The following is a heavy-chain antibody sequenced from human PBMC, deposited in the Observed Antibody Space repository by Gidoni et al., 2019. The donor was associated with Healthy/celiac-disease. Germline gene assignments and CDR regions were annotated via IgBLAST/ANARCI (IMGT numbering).Heavy chain of an antibody. CDR2: IIPIFGTA. Sequence: QVQLVQSGAEVKKPGASVKVSGRASGGTFSSYAISWVRQAPGQGLEWMGGIIPIFGTANYAQKFQGRVTITADESTSTAYMELSSLRSEDTAVYYCARVVLFRDYYYYYMDVWGKGTTVTVSS. CDR3: ARVVLFRDYYYYYMDV. D-gene: IGHD3-3*01. CDR1: GGTFSSYA. J-gene: IGHJ6*03. V-gene: IGHV1-69*01.